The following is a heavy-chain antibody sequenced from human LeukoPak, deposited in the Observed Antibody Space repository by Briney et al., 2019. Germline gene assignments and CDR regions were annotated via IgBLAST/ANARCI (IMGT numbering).Heavy chain of an antibody. J-gene: IGHJ4*02. D-gene: IGHD5-18*01. CDR3: ASARGSNYGSLGD. CDR1: GFTVSSNY. CDR2: IYSGGST. V-gene: IGHV3-53*01. Sequence: GGSLRLSCAASGFTVSSNYMSWVRQAPGKGLEWVSVIYSGGSTSYSVSVKGRFSIARDNSKNTLYLQMNSLRAEDTAVYDCASARGSNYGSLGDWGQGTLVTVSS.